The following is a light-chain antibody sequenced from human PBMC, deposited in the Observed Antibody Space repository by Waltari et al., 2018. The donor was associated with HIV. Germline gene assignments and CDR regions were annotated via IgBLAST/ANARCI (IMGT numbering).Light chain of an antibody. CDR3: MQALQTPRT. Sequence: DIVLTQSPLSLPVTPGEPASISCRSSQSLLHSNGYNYLDWYLQKPAQSPQLLIDLGSNRASGVPDRFSGSGSGTDFTLKISRVEAEDVGVYYCMQALQTPRTLGQGTKVEIK. V-gene: IGKV2-28*01. CDR1: QSLLHSNGYNY. CDR2: LGS. J-gene: IGKJ1*01.